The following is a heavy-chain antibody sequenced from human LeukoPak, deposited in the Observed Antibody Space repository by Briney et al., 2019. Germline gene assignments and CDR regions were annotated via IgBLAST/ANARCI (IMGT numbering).Heavy chain of an antibody. CDR1: GFTFSSYE. D-gene: IGHD3-22*01. CDR2: ISSSGSTI. CDR3: AKEGSDSSGYYIGNSVDY. Sequence: GGSLRLSCAASGFTFSSYEMNWVRQAPGKGLEWVSYISSSGSTIYYADSVKGRFTISRDNAKNSLYLQMNSLRAEDTAVYYCAKEGSDSSGYYIGNSVDYWGQGTLDTVSS. V-gene: IGHV3-48*03. J-gene: IGHJ4*02.